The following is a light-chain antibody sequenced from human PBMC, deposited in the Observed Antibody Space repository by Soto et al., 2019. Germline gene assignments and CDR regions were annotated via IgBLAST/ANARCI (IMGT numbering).Light chain of an antibody. CDR2: EVS. J-gene: IGLJ2*01. CDR1: SSDVGGYNY. CDR3: SSYTSSSTSVV. Sequence: QSALTQPASVSGSPGQSITISCTGTSSDVGGYNYVSWYQQHPGKAPKLMIYEVSNRPSRVSNRFSGSKSGNTASLTISGLQAEDEADYYCSSYTSSSTSVVFGGGTKLTVL. V-gene: IGLV2-14*01.